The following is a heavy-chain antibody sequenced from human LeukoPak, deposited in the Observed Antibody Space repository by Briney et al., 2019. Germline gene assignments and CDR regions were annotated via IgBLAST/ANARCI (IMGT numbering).Heavy chain of an antibody. CDR1: GFTFSDYP. CDR3: ARGGSYLSAFDI. V-gene: IGHV3-30*14. Sequence: GGSLRLSCAASGFTFSDYPMHWVRQAPGKGLEWVAVISYDAINKYYPDSVKGRFTISRDNSKNTLYLQMNSLRAEDTAVYYCARGGSYLSAFDIWGQGTMVTVSS. CDR2: ISYDAINK. J-gene: IGHJ3*02. D-gene: IGHD1-26*01.